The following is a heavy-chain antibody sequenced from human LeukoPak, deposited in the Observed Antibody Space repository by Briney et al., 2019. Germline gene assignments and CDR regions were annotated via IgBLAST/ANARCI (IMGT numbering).Heavy chain of an antibody. V-gene: IGHV3-74*01. CDR1: AFTFSDYY. J-gene: IGHJ6*02. CDR2: ISGDGRNI. D-gene: IGHD3-9*01. Sequence: GGSLRLSCAASAFTFSDYYMSWIRQDPRKGLVWVSRISGDGRNINYADSVRGRFTISRDNAKNTLYLQMNTLRVEDTAVYYCTRDLMDYDVSTGLHHYYMDVWGQGTTVTVSS. CDR3: TRDLMDYDVSTGLHHYYMDV.